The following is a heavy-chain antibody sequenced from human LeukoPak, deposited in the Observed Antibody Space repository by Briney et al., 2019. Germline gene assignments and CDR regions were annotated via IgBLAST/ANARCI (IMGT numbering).Heavy chain of an antibody. Sequence: GGSLRLSCSASGFTFSSYAMHWVRQAPGKGLEYVSAISSNGGSTYYADSVKGRFTISRDNSKNTLYLQMSILRADDKAVYYCVKDFDYDSSGYSNYFDYWGPGTLVNVSS. CDR3: VKDFDYDSSGYSNYFDY. CDR1: GFTFSSYA. V-gene: IGHV3-64D*06. CDR2: ISSNGGST. J-gene: IGHJ4*02. D-gene: IGHD3-22*01.